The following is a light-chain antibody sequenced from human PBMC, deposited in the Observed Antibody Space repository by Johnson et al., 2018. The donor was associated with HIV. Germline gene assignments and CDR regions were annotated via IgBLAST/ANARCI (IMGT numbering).Light chain of an antibody. V-gene: IGLV1-51*02. CDR1: SSNMGNNY. CDR3: GTWDSSLSGLYV. CDR2: ENN. Sequence: QSVLTQPPSVSAAPGQKVTISCSGSSSNMGNNYVSWYQQLPGTAPKLLIYENNKRPSGIPDRFSGSKSGTSATLGITGLQTGDEADYYCGTWDSSLSGLYVFGTGTKVTVL. J-gene: IGLJ1*01.